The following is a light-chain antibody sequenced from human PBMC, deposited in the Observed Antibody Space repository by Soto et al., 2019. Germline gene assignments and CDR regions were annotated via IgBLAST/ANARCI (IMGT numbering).Light chain of an antibody. Sequence: EIVLTQSPATLSLSPGERATLSCRASQSVSSYLAWYQQKSGQAPRLLIYDASNRATGIPARFSGSGSGTDFTLTISSLDPEDFAVYYCQQRSNWPMYTFGQGTKLEIK. CDR2: DAS. CDR3: QQRSNWPMYT. V-gene: IGKV3-11*01. J-gene: IGKJ2*01. CDR1: QSVSSY.